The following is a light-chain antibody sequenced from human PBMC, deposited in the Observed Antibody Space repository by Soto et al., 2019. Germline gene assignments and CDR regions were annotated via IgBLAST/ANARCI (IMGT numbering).Light chain of an antibody. J-gene: IGKJ1*01. CDR2: GAS. Sequence: EIVLTQSPGTLSLSPGERATLSCRASQSVSSSYLARYQQKPGQAPRLLIYGASSRATGIPDRFSGSGSGTDFTLTISRLEPEDFAVYYCQQYGSPTWTFGQGTKV. CDR3: QQYGSPTWT. CDR1: QSVSSSY. V-gene: IGKV3-20*01.